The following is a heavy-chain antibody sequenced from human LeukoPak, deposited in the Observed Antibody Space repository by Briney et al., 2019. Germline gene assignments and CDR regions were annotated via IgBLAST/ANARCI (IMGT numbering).Heavy chain of an antibody. CDR3: ARLMYYYGSGSYLY. V-gene: IGHV3-7*01. CDR2: IKQDGSEK. Sequence: GGSLRLSCAASGFTFSSYWMSWVRQAPGKGLEWVANIKQDGSEKYYVDSVKGRFTISRDNAKNSLYLQMTSLRAEDTAVYYCARLMYYYGSGSYLYWGQGTLVTVSS. J-gene: IGHJ4*02. D-gene: IGHD3-10*01. CDR1: GFTFSSYW.